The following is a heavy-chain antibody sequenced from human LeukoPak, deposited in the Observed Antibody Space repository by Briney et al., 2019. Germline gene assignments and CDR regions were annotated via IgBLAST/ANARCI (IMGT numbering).Heavy chain of an antibody. D-gene: IGHD3-9*01. CDR3: ARGIPHYDILTGFDY. J-gene: IGHJ4*02. CDR1: GGSISSYY. V-gene: IGHV4-59*01. CDR2: IFYSGST. Sequence: AETLSLTCSVSGGSISSYYWSWIRQPPGKGLEWIGYIFYSGSTNYNPSLKSRVTISVDTSKNQFSLKLSSVSAADTAVYYCARGIPHYDILTGFDYWGQGTLVTVSS.